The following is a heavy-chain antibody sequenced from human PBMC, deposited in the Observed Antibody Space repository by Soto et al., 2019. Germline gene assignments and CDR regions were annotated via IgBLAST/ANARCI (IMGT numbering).Heavy chain of an antibody. Sequence: EVQLVESGGGLVQPGGTLRLSCAASGFTFSSYEMNWVRRAPGAGLEWVSYIGTSGSTIYYSDSVKGRFTISRDNAKNSLYLQMNSLRAEDTAVYYCARDLYFFGSGTSFDHWGQGTLVTVSS. CDR1: GFTFSSYE. CDR2: IGTSGSTI. J-gene: IGHJ4*02. CDR3: ARDLYFFGSGTSFDH. V-gene: IGHV3-48*03. D-gene: IGHD3-10*01.